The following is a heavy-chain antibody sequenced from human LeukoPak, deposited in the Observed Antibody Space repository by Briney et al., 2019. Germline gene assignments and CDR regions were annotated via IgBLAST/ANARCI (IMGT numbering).Heavy chain of an antibody. Sequence: SETLSLTCTVSGDSISSYYWSWIRQPPGKGLEWIRYSYHTGSTNYNPSLKSRVTISVDTSKNQFSLKLSSVTAGDTAVYYCATGYSSTWYYFDYWGQGTLVTVSS. CDR2: SYHTGST. CDR3: ATGYSSTWYYFDY. D-gene: IGHD6-13*01. CDR1: GDSISSYY. V-gene: IGHV4-59*01. J-gene: IGHJ4*02.